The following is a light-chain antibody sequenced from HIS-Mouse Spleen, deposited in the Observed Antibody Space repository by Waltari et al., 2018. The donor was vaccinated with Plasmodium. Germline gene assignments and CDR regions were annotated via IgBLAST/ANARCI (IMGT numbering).Light chain of an antibody. CDR3: QQSYSTPYT. V-gene: IGKV1-39*01. CDR1: QCISRY. Sequence: DTQMTQSPSSLSASVGDRVILTCRASQCISRYLNWYQQKPGKAPKLLIYAASSLKSGVPSRISGSGSGTDFTLTISSLQPEDFATYDCQQSYSTPYTFDQGTKLEIK. CDR2: AAS. J-gene: IGKJ2*01.